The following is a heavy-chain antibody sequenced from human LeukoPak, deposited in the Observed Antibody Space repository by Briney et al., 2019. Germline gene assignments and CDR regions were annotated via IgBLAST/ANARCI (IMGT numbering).Heavy chain of an antibody. Sequence: PSETLSLTCAVYGGSFSGYYWSWIRQPPGKGLEWIGEINHSGSTNYNPSLKSRVTISVDTSKNQFSLKLSSVTAADTAAYYCARRPNYRYCSGGSCDKGLDYWGQGTLVTVSS. CDR2: INHSGST. CDR1: GGSFSGYY. CDR3: ARRPNYRYCSGGSCDKGLDY. J-gene: IGHJ4*02. V-gene: IGHV4-34*01. D-gene: IGHD2-15*01.